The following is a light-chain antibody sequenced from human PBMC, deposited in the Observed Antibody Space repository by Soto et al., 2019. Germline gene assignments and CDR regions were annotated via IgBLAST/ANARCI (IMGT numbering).Light chain of an antibody. CDR2: DVS. CDR1: SSDVDDYNY. CDR3: CSYGGTFYV. J-gene: IGLJ1*01. Sequence: QSVLTHPRSLSGSPGQSVTISCTGTSSDVDDYNYVSWFQQHPGKAPKLMIYDVSERPSGVPDRFSGSKSGNTASLTISGLQAEDEADYYCCSYGGTFYVFGTGTKVTVL. V-gene: IGLV2-11*01.